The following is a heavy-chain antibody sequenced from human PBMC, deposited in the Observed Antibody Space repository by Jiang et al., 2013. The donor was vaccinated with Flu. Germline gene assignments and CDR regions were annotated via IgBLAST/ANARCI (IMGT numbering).Heavy chain of an antibody. V-gene: IGHV1-69*01. CDR3: ARGSFIAVAGKVNYYGMDV. CDR1: GGTFSSYA. CDR2: IIPIFGTA. J-gene: IGHJ6*02. D-gene: IGHD6-19*01. Sequence: EVKKPGSSVKVSCKASGGTFSSYAISWVRQAPGQGLEWMGGIIPIFGTANYAQKFQGRVTITADESTSTAYMELSSLRSEDTAVYYCARGSFIAVAGKVNYYGMDVWGQGTTVTVSS.